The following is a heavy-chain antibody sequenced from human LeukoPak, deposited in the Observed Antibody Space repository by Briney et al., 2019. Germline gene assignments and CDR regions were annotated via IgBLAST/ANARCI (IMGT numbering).Heavy chain of an antibody. CDR3: AKETTRGGFDY. J-gene: IGHJ4*02. D-gene: IGHD1-1*01. Sequence: PGGSLRLSCAASGFTFYDYAMHWVRQAPGKGLEWVSGISWNSGSIGYADSVKGRFTISRDNAKNSLYLQMNSLRAEDTALYYCAKETTRGGFDYWGQGTLVTVSS. V-gene: IGHV3-9*01. CDR1: GFTFYDYA. CDR2: ISWNSGSI.